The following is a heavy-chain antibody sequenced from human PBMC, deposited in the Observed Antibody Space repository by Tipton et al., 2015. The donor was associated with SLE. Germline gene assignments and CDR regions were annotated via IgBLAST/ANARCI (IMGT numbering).Heavy chain of an antibody. CDR1: GFTVSSNE. Sequence: SLRLSCAASGFTVSSNEMSWVRQAPGKGLEWVSAISGSGGSTYYADSVKGRFTISRDNSKNTLYLQMNSLRAEDTAVYYCTNYYDSHGYWGQGTLVTVSS. J-gene: IGHJ4*02. CDR3: TNYYDSHGY. D-gene: IGHD3-22*01. V-gene: IGHV3-23*01. CDR2: ISGSGGST.